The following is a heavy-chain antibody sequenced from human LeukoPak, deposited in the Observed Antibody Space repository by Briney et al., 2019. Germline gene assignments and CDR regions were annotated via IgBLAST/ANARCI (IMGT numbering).Heavy chain of an antibody. J-gene: IGHJ4*02. V-gene: IGHV4-59*08. CDR1: GGSISSYY. CDR3: ARGQWLPVYDF. CDR2: IYYSGST. D-gene: IGHD3-22*01. Sequence: SETLSLTCTVSGGSISSYYWSWTRQPPGKGLEWIGYIYYSGSTNYNPSLKSRVTISVDTSKNQFSLKLSSVTAADTAVYYCARGQWLPVYDFWGQGILVTVSS.